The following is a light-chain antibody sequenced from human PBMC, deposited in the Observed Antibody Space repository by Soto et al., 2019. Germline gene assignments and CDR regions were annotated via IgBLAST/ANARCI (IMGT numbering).Light chain of an antibody. CDR1: QSVITN. CDR2: AAS. V-gene: IGKV3-20*01. CDR3: QQYGSSRT. J-gene: IGKJ1*01. Sequence: EIVVTQSPATLSVSPGERTTLSCRASQSVITNLAWYQQKPVQAPRLLLFAASSTATGIPDRFSGSGSGTDFTLTISRVEPEDFAVYYCQQYGSSRTFGQGTRWIS.